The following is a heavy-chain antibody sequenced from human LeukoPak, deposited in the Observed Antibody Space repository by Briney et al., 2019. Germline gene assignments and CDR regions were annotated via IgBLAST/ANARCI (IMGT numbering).Heavy chain of an antibody. CDR3: ARFKLPWNYERTAFDI. CDR1: GGSISSYY. J-gene: IGHJ3*02. D-gene: IGHD1-7*01. V-gene: IGHV4-59*01. Sequence: SETLSLTCTVSGGSISSYYWSWIRQPPGKGLEWIGYIYYGGSTNYNPSLKSRVTIPVDTSKNQFSLKLSAVTAADTAVYYCARFKLPWNYERTAFDIWGQGTMVTVSS. CDR2: IYYGGST.